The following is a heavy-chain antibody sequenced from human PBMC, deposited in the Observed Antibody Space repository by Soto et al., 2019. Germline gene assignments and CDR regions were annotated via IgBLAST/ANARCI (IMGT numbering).Heavy chain of an antibody. D-gene: IGHD3-10*01. J-gene: IGHJ6*02. Sequence: PSETLSLTCTVSGGSISSYYWSWIRQPPGKGLEWIGYIYYSGSTNYNPSLKSRVTISVDTSKNQFSLKLSSVTAADTAVYYCARDGRLLWFGELLYTLPYGMDVWGQGTTVTVSS. CDR2: IYYSGST. V-gene: IGHV4-59*01. CDR1: GGSISSYY. CDR3: ARDGRLLWFGELLYTLPYGMDV.